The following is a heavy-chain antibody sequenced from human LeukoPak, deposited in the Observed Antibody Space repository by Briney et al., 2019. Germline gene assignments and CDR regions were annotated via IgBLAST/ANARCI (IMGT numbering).Heavy chain of an antibody. CDR2: MNANSGNT. CDR3: ARGRGSSRPYYYYYMDV. V-gene: IGHV1-8*01. CDR1: GYTFTSYD. J-gene: IGHJ6*03. D-gene: IGHD1-26*01. Sequence: GASVKVSCKASGYTFTSYDINWVRQATGQGLEWMGWMNANSGNTGYAQKFQGRVTMTRNTSISTAYMELSSLRSEDTAVYYCARGRGSSRPYYYYYMDVWGKGTTVTVSS.